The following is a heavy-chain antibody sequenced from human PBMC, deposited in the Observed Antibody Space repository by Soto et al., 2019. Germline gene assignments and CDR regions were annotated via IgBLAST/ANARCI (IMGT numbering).Heavy chain of an antibody. CDR1: GFTFSSYW. V-gene: IGHV3-7*01. CDR2: IKQDGTEK. CDR3: ATILNRAFET. D-gene: IGHD3-3*01. Sequence: EVQLVESGGGLVQPGGSLRLSCAASGFTFSSYWMSWVRQAPGRGLEWMGNIKQDGTEKDYVDSVKGRFTISRDNARNSVFLQMDSLRADDTAVYYCATILNRAFETWCQGTMVTVSS. J-gene: IGHJ3*02.